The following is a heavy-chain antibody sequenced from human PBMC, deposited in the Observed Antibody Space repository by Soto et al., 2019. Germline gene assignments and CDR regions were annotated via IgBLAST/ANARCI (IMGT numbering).Heavy chain of an antibody. Sequence: QVQLVQSGAEVKKPGSSVKGSCKASGGTFSSYAISWVRQAPGQGLEWMGGIIPIFGTANYAQKFQGRVTITADESTSTAYMELSSLRSEDTAVYYCARDSPYCSGGSCYFLPGIDYWGQGTLVTVSS. J-gene: IGHJ4*02. CDR3: ARDSPYCSGGSCYFLPGIDY. CDR2: IIPIFGTA. V-gene: IGHV1-69*12. CDR1: GGTFSSYA. D-gene: IGHD2-15*01.